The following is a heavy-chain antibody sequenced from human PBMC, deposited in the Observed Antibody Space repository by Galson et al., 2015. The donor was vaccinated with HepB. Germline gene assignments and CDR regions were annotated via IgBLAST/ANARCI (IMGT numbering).Heavy chain of an antibody. CDR2: LNPNTGDT. J-gene: IGHJ4*02. Sequence: SVKVSCKASGYTFTASYMHWVRQAPGQGLEWMGWLNPNTGDTQYAPKFQGRVTMTRDTSLRTAYMDLSSLRSDDTAIYYCARDRPADYWGQGPLVTVSS. V-gene: IGHV1-2*02. CDR3: ARDRPADY. CDR1: GYTFTASY.